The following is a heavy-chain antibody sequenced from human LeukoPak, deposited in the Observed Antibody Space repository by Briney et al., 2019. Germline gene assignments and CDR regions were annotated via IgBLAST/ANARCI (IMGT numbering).Heavy chain of an antibody. D-gene: IGHD5-12*01. CDR3: TRLTINSGYGISHGLDV. J-gene: IGHJ6*02. CDR1: GFTFSSHS. V-gene: IGHV3-21*01. Sequence: GESLRLSCGASGFTFSSHSSIWVRQAPGQGLEFVSSVNADSSYIYQADSVRGRFTISRDNTRNSVYLQMNSLRAEDTAVYFCTRLTINSGYGISHGLDVWGQGTTVIVSS. CDR2: VNADSSYI.